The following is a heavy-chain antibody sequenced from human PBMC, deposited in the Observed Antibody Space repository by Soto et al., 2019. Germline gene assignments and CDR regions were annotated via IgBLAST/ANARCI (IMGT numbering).Heavy chain of an antibody. V-gene: IGHV1-69*01. J-gene: IGHJ6*02. D-gene: IGHD5-12*01. CDR2: IIPIFGTA. CDR1: GGAFSSSA. Sequence: QVQLVQSGAEVKKPGSSVKVSCKASGGAFSSSAISWVRQAPGQGLEWMGGIIPIFGTANDAQKFQGTITITADASAYTAYMELNNLTSEDAAIYFWAGEWLWLVRLGGDQYLGMDVWGQGTAVTVSS. CDR3: AGEWLWLVRLGGDQYLGMDV.